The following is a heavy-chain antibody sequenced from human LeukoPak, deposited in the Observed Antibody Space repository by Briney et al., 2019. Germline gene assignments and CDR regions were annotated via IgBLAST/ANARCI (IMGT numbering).Heavy chain of an antibody. Sequence: GSSVEVSCKASGGTFSSYAISWVRQAPGQGLEWMGGIIPIFGTANYAQKFQGRVTITADKSTSTAYMELSSLRSEDTAVYYCARGHCSGGSCYRLYNWFDPWGQGTLVTVSS. J-gene: IGHJ5*02. D-gene: IGHD2-15*01. CDR1: GGTFSSYA. CDR3: ARGHCSGGSCYRLYNWFDP. V-gene: IGHV1-69*06. CDR2: IIPIFGTA.